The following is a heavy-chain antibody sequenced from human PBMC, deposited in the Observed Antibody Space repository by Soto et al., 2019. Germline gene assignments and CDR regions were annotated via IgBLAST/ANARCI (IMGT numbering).Heavy chain of an antibody. CDR1: GFTFGDYA. CDR3: TRWTGDSSGYYYLGVDY. V-gene: IGHV3-49*03. CDR2: IRSKAYGGTT. J-gene: IGHJ4*02. Sequence: GGSLRLSCTASGFTFGDYAMSWFRQAPGKGLEWVGFIRSKAYGGTTEYAASVKGRFTISRDDSKSIAYLQMNSLKTEDTAVYYCTRWTGDSSGYYYLGVDYWGQGTLVTVSS. D-gene: IGHD3-22*01.